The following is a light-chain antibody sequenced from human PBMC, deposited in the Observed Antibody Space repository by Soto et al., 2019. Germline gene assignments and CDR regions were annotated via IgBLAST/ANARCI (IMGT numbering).Light chain of an antibody. CDR3: CSYAGDKTYV. V-gene: IGLV2-23*01. Sequence: QSVVTQPASVSWSPGQSITISCTVTGSDVRTYNLVSWYQQHPGKVPKLIIYEASKRPSGVSNRFSGSQPGNTASLTVSGLQAEDEADYYCCSYAGDKTYVFGSGTKVTVL. CDR2: EAS. J-gene: IGLJ1*01. CDR1: GSDVRTYNL.